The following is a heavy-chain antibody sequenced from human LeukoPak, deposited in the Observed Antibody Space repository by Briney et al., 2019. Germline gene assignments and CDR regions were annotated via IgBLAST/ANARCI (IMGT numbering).Heavy chain of an antibody. Sequence: TGGSLRLSCAASGFTVSSNYMSWVRQAPGKGLEWVSYISGSSGYTKYADSVKGRFTISRDNAKNSLYLQVNSLRAEDTAVYYCARGTGTTAYFDYWGQGTPVTVSS. CDR2: ISGSSGYT. CDR1: GFTVSSNY. J-gene: IGHJ4*02. D-gene: IGHD1-1*01. V-gene: IGHV3-11*06. CDR3: ARGTGTTAYFDY.